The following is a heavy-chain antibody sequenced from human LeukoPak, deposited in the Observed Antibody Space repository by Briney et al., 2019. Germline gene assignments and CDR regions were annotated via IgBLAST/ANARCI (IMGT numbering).Heavy chain of an antibody. CDR1: GYTFTGYY. V-gene: IGHV1-2*02. CDR2: INPNSGGT. J-gene: IGHJ3*02. Sequence: ASVKVFCKASGYTFTGYYMHWVRQAPGQGLEWMGWINPNSGGTNYAQKFQGRVTMTRDTSISTAYMELSRLRSDDTAVYYCARGRDSGSPYDAFDIWGQGTMVTVSS. D-gene: IGHD1-26*01. CDR3: ARGRDSGSPYDAFDI.